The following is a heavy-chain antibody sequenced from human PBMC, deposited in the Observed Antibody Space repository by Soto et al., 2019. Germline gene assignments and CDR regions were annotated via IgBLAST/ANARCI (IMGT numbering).Heavy chain of an antibody. Sequence: LSLTCTVSGGSISSYYWSWIRQPPGKGLEWIGYIYYSGSTNYNPSLKSRVTISVDTSKNQFSLKLSSVTAADTAVYYCARGEMGIVVVPAAPKVYYYYGMDVWGQGTTVTVSS. CDR3: ARGEMGIVVVPAAPKVYYYYGMDV. CDR1: GGSISSYY. D-gene: IGHD2-2*03. V-gene: IGHV4-59*01. J-gene: IGHJ6*02. CDR2: IYYSGST.